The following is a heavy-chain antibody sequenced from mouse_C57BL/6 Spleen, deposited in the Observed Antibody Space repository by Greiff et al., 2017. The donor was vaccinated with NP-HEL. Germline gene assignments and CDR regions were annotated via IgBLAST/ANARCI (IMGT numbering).Heavy chain of an antibody. CDR1: GYTFTDYN. Sequence: DVQLVESGPELVKPGASVKIPCKASGYTFTDYNMDWVKQSHGKSLEWIGDINPNNGGTISNQKFKGKATLTVDQSSSTAYMELRSLTSEDTAVYYCARTEMYFDVWGTGTTVTVSS. V-gene: IGHV1-18*01. CDR2: INPNNGGT. CDR3: ARTEMYFDV. J-gene: IGHJ1*03.